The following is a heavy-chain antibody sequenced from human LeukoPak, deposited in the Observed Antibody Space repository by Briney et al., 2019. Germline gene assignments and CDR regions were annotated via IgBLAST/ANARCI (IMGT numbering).Heavy chain of an antibody. Sequence: GGSLRLSCAASGFTFSSYAMHWVRQAPGKGLEWVAVTSSDLNVKLYADSVKGRFTISRDNSRSTLYLRMNSLRPEDTAIYYCAREGYYGSGSPPSLYFDYWGRGTLVTVSS. V-gene: IGHV3-30-3*01. CDR1: GFTFSSYA. J-gene: IGHJ4*02. D-gene: IGHD3-10*01. CDR3: AREGYYGSGSPPSLYFDY. CDR2: TSSDLNVK.